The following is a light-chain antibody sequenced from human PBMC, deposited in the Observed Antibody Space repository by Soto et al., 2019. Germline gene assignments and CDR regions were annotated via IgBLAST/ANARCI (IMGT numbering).Light chain of an antibody. CDR2: EGS. J-gene: IGLJ3*02. V-gene: IGLV2-23*01. CDR1: SSDVGSYNL. CDR3: CSYGGSNTWV. Sequence: QSALTQPASVSGSPGQSITISCTGASSDVGSYNLVSWYQQYPGKAPKLMIYEGSKRPSGVSIRFSGSKSGNTASLTISGLQAEDEADYYCCSYGGSNTWVFGGGTKLTVL.